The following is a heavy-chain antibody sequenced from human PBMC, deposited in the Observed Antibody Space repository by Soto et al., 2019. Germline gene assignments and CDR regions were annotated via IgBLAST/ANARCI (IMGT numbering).Heavy chain of an antibody. Sequence: GGSLRLSCAASGFTFSSYEMNWVRQAPGKGLEWVSYISSSGSTIYYADSVKGRFTISRDNAKNSLYLQMNSLRAEDTAVYYCARGGSYSPDFDYWGQGTLVTSPQ. D-gene: IGHD1-26*01. J-gene: IGHJ4*02. V-gene: IGHV3-48*03. CDR2: ISSSGSTI. CDR3: ARGGSYSPDFDY. CDR1: GFTFSSYE.